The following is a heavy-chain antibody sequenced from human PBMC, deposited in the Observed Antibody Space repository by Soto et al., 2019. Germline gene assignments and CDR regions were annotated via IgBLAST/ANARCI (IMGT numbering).Heavy chain of an antibody. CDR2: ISGSAKKI. CDR3: AKERTSYPGALDDAFDV. J-gene: IGHJ3*01. V-gene: IGHV3-23*01. D-gene: IGHD1-26*01. Sequence: PGGSLRLSCVGSGFMFSSYAMSWVRLAPGKGPEWVSGISGSAKKISYTDSVKGRFSISRDNSKSTLFLQMDSLRAEDTAMYFCAKERTSYPGALDDAFDVWGPGTMVT. CDR1: GFMFSSYA.